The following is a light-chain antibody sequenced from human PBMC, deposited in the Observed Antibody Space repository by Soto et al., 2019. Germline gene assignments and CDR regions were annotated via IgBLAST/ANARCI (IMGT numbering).Light chain of an antibody. V-gene: IGKV1-33*01. CDR2: DAS. CDR3: QQYDNLPLT. Sequence: IQGTRCPSYLGTCVGYRCSVACQASHDISNYLNWYQQKPGKAPKLLIYDASNLEKGVTSRFSGSGSGTDFTLTIRSLQPEDIATYYCQQYDNLPLTVGEGTKVDIK. J-gene: IGKJ4*01. CDR1: HDISNY.